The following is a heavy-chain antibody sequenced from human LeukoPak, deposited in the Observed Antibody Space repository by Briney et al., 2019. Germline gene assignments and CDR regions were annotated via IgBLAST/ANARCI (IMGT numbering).Heavy chain of an antibody. J-gene: IGHJ4*02. D-gene: IGHD5-12*01. CDR3: AKSRIGFSGQLDH. Sequence: GGSLRLSCAASGFTFSTYGMIWVRQAPGKGLEWLSYISSSSDSIKYADSVKVQFTSSRHNAENSLYLQMNSLRAEDTAVYYCAKSRIGFSGQLDHWGQGALITVSS. CDR1: GFTFSTYG. CDR2: ISSSSDSI. V-gene: IGHV3-48*04.